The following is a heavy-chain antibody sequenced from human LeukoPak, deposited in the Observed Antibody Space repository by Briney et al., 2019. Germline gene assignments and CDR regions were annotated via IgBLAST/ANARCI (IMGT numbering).Heavy chain of an antibody. D-gene: IGHD1-26*01. V-gene: IGHV3-9*01. J-gene: IGHJ4*02. Sequence: GGSLRLSCAASGFTFDNYAMHWVRQAPGKGLEWVSGISWNSGSIDYADSVKGRFTISRDNAKNSLYLQMNSLRAEDTALYYCAKDSGNFYFDLWGQGIVVSV. CDR1: GFTFDNYA. CDR2: ISWNSGSI. CDR3: AKDSGNFYFDL.